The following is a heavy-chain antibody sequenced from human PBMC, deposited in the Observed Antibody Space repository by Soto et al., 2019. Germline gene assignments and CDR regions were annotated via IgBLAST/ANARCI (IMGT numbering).Heavy chain of an antibody. CDR2: ISAYNGNT. D-gene: IGHD3-10*01. CDR3: ARDYYYGSGSYYNVFDY. Sequence: QVQLVQSGAEVKKPGASVKVSSKASGYTFTSYGISWVRQAPGQGLEWMGWISAYNGNTNYAQKLQGRVTMTTDTSTSTAYMELRSLRSDDTAVYYCARDYYYGSGSYYNVFDYWGQGTLVTVSS. CDR1: GYTFTSYG. V-gene: IGHV1-18*01. J-gene: IGHJ4*02.